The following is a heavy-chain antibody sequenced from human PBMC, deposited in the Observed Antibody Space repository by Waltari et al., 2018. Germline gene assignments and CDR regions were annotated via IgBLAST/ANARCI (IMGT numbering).Heavy chain of an antibody. Sequence: EVQLVESGGGLVQPGGSLRLSCSGSGFTFTNHWMSWVRQAPGKGQEWGASIKQDGSEKYYVDSMKGRFTISRDNAKNSLSLQMDSLRAEDTAVYFCARGVTTVEYWGQGTLVTVSS. CDR1: GFTFTNHW. V-gene: IGHV3-7*04. CDR2: IKQDGSEK. J-gene: IGHJ4*02. CDR3: ARGVTTVEY. D-gene: IGHD2-21*02.